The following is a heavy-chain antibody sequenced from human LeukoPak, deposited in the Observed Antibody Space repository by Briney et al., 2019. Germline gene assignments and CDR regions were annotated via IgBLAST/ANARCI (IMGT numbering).Heavy chain of an antibody. V-gene: IGHV4-38-2*02. CDR2: IYHSGST. J-gene: IGHJ5*02. CDR3: ARDLMSRDYYGSGLNWFDP. D-gene: IGHD3-10*01. CDR1: GYSISSGYY. Sequence: PSETLSLTCTVSGYSISSGYYWGWIRQPPGQGLEWIGSIYHSGSTYYNPSLKSRVTMSVDTSKNQFSLKLSSVTAADTAVYYCARDLMSRDYYGSGLNWFDPWGQGTLVTVSS.